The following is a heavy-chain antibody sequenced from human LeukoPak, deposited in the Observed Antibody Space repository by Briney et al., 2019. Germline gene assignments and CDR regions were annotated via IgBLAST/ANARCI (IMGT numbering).Heavy chain of an antibody. J-gene: IGHJ4*02. V-gene: IGHV3-43D*03. Sequence: GRSLRLSCAASGFTFDDYAMHWVRQAPGKGLEWVSLISWDGGSAYYADSVKGRFTISRDNSKNTLYLQMNSLRAEDTAVYYCAKDRGVRGDYWGQGTLVTVSS. CDR3: AKDRGVRGDY. D-gene: IGHD2-21*01. CDR1: GFTFDDYA. CDR2: ISWDGGSA.